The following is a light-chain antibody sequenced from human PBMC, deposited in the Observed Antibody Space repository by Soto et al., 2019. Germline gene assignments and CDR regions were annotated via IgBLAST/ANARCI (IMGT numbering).Light chain of an antibody. CDR3: CSYSDTTPVL. J-gene: IGLJ2*01. V-gene: IGLV2-23*01. Sequence: QSALTQPASVSGSPGQSITISCTGTSSDVGGYNLVSWFQQYPGKAPKLMIYEGTKRPSGVSIRFSGSKSGNTASLTISGLQADGEADYYCCSYSDTTPVLFGGGTKLTVL. CDR1: SSDVGGYNL. CDR2: EGT.